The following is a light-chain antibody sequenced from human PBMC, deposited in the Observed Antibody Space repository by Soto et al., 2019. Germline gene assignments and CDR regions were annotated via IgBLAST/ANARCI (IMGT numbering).Light chain of an antibody. CDR1: SSDVGCYNL. CDR3: CSYAGSSTWV. CDR2: EGS. V-gene: IGLV2-23*01. J-gene: IGLJ3*02. Sequence: QSALTQPTSVSGSPGQSITISCTGTSSDVGCYNLVSWYQQHPGKAPKRMIYEGSKRPSGVSNRFSGSKSGNTASLTISGLQAEDEADYYCCSYAGSSTWVFGGGTKLTVL.